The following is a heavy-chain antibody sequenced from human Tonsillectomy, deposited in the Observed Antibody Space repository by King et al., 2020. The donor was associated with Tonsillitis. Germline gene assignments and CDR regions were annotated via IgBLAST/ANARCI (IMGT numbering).Heavy chain of an antibody. V-gene: IGHV1-69*01. CDR1: GGTFNSYP. CDR3: ARGAATINGLIIDAFDV. Sequence: VQLVESGAEVKKPGSSVKVSCKASGGTFNSYPVSWVRQAPGQGLEWMGGISPLFGTPYYAQRFQGRVTITADESTTTSYMEVSSLRFEDTAVYYCARGAATINGLIIDAFDVWGQGTLVTVSS. J-gene: IGHJ3*01. CDR2: ISPLFGTP. D-gene: IGHD5-12*01.